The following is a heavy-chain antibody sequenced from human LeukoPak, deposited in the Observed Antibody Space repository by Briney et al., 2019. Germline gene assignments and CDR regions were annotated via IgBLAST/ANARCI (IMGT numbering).Heavy chain of an antibody. CDR3: AKDLSSAITSALVLDV. J-gene: IGHJ6*02. V-gene: IGHV3-9*01. D-gene: IGHD3-22*01. CDR1: GFTFDDYA. CDR2: TTWNRDNI. Sequence: PGRSLRLSCTVSGFTFDDYAMHWVRHTPGKGLEWVAGTTWNRDNIGYGDSVKGRFTISRDNVKNVLYLQMNSLRPEDTALYYCAKDLSSAITSALVLDVWGQGTTV.